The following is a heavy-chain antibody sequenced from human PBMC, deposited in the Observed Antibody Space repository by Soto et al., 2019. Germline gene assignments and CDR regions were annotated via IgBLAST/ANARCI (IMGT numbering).Heavy chain of an antibody. CDR1: GGSITSDYSC. D-gene: IGHD7-27*01. CDR2: IFDSGTT. V-gene: IGHV4-30-4*01. Sequence: PSETLSLTCTVSGGSITSDYSCWSWIRQPPGGGLEWIGHIFDSGTTYTNPSLRSQVAISLDTSKNHFSLTLSSVTAADTAVYYCARGPSGDEVHYWGQGALVTVSS. J-gene: IGHJ4*02. CDR3: ARGPSGDEVHY.